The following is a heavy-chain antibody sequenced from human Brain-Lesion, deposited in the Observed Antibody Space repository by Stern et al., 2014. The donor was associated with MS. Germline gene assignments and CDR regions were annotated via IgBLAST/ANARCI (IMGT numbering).Heavy chain of an antibody. CDR2: IYHSGGT. J-gene: IGHJ4*02. Sequence: QVQLQESGSGLVKPLQTLSLTCTVSGGSISRGGYSWSWIRQPPGKGLEWIGYIYHSGGTYYNSSLKSRVTITVDMSRTQFSLRLNSVTAADTAVYYCARGGTGHGDYEDYWGQGILVTVSS. V-gene: IGHV4-30-2*01. CDR1: GGSISRGGYS. CDR3: ARGGTGHGDYEDY. D-gene: IGHD4-17*01.